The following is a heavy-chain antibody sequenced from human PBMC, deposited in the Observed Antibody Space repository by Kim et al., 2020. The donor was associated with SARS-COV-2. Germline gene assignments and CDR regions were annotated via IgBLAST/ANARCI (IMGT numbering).Heavy chain of an antibody. CDR3: ARDKGRSSALDY. J-gene: IGHJ4*02. V-gene: IGHV3-48*03. Sequence: YACSVQCLFTISRDDAKNSLYLQMGSLRPVDTSVYYCARDKGRSSALDYWGQGTLVTVSS. D-gene: IGHD2-15*01.